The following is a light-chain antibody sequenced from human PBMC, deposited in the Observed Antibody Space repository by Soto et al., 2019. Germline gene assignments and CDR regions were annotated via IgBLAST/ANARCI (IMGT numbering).Light chain of an antibody. Sequence: DIQMTQSPPTLSASVGDRVTITCRASQSIRNYLAWYQQMPGKAPKLLIYGAYNLQSGVPSRFSGSGSGTEFPLTITSLFPDVLATYFCQHHIIYSPTFGQGTK. CDR2: GAY. CDR1: QSIRNY. V-gene: IGKV1-5*01. J-gene: IGKJ1*01. CDR3: QHHIIYSPT.